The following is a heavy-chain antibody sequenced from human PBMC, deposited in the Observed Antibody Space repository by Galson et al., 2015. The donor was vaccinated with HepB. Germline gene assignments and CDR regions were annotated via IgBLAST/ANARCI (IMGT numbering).Heavy chain of an antibody. Sequence: SVKVSCKASGYTFTSYGISWVRQAPGQGLEWMGWISAYNGKTNYVQKLQGRVTITTDTSTSTAYMELRSLRSDDTAVYYCALSRDGYNWGYWGQGTLVTVSS. CDR1: GYTFTSYG. D-gene: IGHD5-24*01. CDR2: ISAYNGKT. J-gene: IGHJ4*02. V-gene: IGHV1-18*04. CDR3: ALSRDGYNWGY.